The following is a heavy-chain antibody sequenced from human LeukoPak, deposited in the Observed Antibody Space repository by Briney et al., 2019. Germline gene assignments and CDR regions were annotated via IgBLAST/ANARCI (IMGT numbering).Heavy chain of an antibody. V-gene: IGHV1-18*01. CDR1: GYTFITYG. D-gene: IGHD1-26*01. CDR2: ITPYNGDT. Sequence: ASVKVSCKASGYTFITYGITWVRQAPGQGLEWMGWITPYNGDTNYAQNLHDRVTMTTDTSTSTAYMELRSLRSDDTAVYFCARVAGVSYNYFDSWGQGTLVTVSS. CDR3: ARVAGVSYNYFDS. J-gene: IGHJ4*02.